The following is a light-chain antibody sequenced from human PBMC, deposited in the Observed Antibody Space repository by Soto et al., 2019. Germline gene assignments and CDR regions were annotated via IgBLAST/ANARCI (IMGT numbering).Light chain of an antibody. CDR2: DDS. CDR1: SSDVGTYNY. CDR3: SSYTSSSTVV. V-gene: IGLV2-14*03. J-gene: IGLJ2*01. Sequence: QSVLTQPASVSGSPGQSITISCTAPSSDVGTYNYVSWYQHHPGQAPKFIIYDDSNRPSGVSNRFSGSKSGNTASLTISGLQAEDEADYYCSSYTSSSTVVFGGGTKLTVL.